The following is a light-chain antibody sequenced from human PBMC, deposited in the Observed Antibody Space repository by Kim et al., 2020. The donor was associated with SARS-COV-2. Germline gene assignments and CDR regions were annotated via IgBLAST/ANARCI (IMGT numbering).Light chain of an antibody. CDR1: QDIRND. Sequence: ASVGDSVTITGRARQDIRNDLGWYQQNPGRAPKRLIYGASSLQSGVPSRFSGSGSGTEFTLTISSVQPEDFATYFCLQHSTYPITFGQGTRLEIK. J-gene: IGKJ5*01. V-gene: IGKV1-17*01. CDR3: LQHSTYPIT. CDR2: GAS.